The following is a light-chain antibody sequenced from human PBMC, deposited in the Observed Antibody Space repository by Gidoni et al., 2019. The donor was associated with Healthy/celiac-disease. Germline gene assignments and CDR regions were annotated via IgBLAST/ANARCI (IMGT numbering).Light chain of an antibody. CDR3: AAWDDSLYGAV. CDR2: SNN. V-gene: IGLV1-44*01. CDR1: SSNIGSNT. Sequence: PGQRVTTAWSGSSSNIGSNTVNWYQQLPGTAPKILIYSNNQRPSGVPDRFSCSKSGTSASLAISGLQSEDEADYYCAAWDDSLYGAVFGGGPQLTVL. J-gene: IGLJ7*01.